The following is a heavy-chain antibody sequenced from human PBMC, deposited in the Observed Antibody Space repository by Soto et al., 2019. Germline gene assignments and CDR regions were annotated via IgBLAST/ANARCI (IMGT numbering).Heavy chain of an antibody. V-gene: IGHV3-30-3*01. Sequence: GGSLRLSYAASGFTFSSYAMHWVRQAPGKGLEWVAVISYDGSNKYYADSVKGRFTISRDNSKNTLYLQMNSLRAEDTAVYYCASDPQGSWYYYYYGMDVWGQGTTVTVSS. D-gene: IGHD6-13*01. J-gene: IGHJ6*02. CDR2: ISYDGSNK. CDR1: GFTFSSYA. CDR3: ASDPQGSWYYYYYGMDV.